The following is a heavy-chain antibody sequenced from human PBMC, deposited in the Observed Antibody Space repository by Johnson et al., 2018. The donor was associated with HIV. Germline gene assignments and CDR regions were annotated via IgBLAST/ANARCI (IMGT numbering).Heavy chain of an antibody. Sequence: EVQVVESGGGVVRPGRSLRLSCAASGFTFSVCPMHWVRQAPGKGLEWVSVIYSGGSTYYADSVKGRFTISRDNSRNTLYLQRNSLRVEDTAVYFCAGKTGYDAFDMWGQGTMVTVSA. CDR1: GFTFSVCP. CDR2: IYSGGST. J-gene: IGHJ3*02. D-gene: IGHD3-9*01. CDR3: AGKTGYDAFDM. V-gene: IGHV3-66*02.